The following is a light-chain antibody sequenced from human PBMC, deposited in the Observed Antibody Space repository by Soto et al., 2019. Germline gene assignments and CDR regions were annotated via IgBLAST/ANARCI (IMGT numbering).Light chain of an antibody. CDR3: CSYAGSSTSVV. V-gene: IGLV2-23*01. CDR2: EGS. CDR1: SSDVGSYNL. Sequence: QSALTQPASVSGSPGQSITISCNVTSSDVGSYNLVSWYQQHPGKAPKLMIYEGSKRPSGVSNRFSGSKSGNTASLTISGLQAQDEADYYCCSYAGSSTSVVFGGGTKLTVL. J-gene: IGLJ2*01.